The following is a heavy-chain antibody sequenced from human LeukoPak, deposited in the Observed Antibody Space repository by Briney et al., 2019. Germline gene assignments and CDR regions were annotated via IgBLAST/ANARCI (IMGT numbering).Heavy chain of an antibody. D-gene: IGHD3-22*01. CDR1: GYSFTDYW. CDR2: IYPGDSDT. J-gene: IGHJ4*02. V-gene: IGHV5-51*01. Sequence: GESLKISCKGSGYSFTDYWIGWVRQMPGKGLEWMGTIYPGDSDTRYSPSFQGQVTISADKSISTAYLQWSSLKASDTAMYYCARHLDSSGSDYWGQGTVVTVSS. CDR3: ARHLDSSGSDY.